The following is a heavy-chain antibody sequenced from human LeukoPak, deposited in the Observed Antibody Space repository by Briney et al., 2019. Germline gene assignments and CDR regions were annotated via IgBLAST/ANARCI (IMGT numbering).Heavy chain of an antibody. CDR3: AREGLVCSSSSCHYLDS. Sequence: GASVTVSFTASGYTFTAFYLHWVRQAPGQGLEWMGWINSNSGDTNYEQKFQGRVTMTRDTSISTAYMGVGGLRSDDTAVYYCAREGLVCSSSSCHYLDSWGQGTLVTVSS. CDR1: GYTFTAFY. V-gene: IGHV1-2*02. J-gene: IGHJ4*02. CDR2: INSNSGDT. D-gene: IGHD2-2*01.